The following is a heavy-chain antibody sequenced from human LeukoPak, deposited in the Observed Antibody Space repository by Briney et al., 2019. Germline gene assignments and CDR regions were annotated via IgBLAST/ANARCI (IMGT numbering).Heavy chain of an antibody. CDR2: ISSSSSYI. Sequence: GGSLRLSCAASGFTFSSYSMNWVRQAPGKGLEWVSSISSSSSYIHSADSVRGRFTISRDNAKNSLFLQMDSLRAEDTAVYYCARDEWGDAFDIWGQGTMVTVFS. CDR1: GFTFSSYS. J-gene: IGHJ3*02. D-gene: IGHD1-26*01. V-gene: IGHV3-21*01. CDR3: ARDEWGDAFDI.